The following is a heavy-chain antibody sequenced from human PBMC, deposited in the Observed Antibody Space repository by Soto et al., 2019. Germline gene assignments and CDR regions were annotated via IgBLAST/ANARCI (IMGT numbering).Heavy chain of an antibody. CDR2: INHSGST. CDR1: GGSFSDYY. V-gene: IGHV4-34*01. CDR3: ARGVPNSSSWTLEGDF. J-gene: IGHJ4*02. Sequence: QVQVQQWGAGLLKPSETLSLTCAVYGGSFSDYYWSWIRQTPGKGLEWIGEINHSGSTNYNPSLKSRVTISVDTSKNQFSLKLNSVTAADTAVYYCARGVPNSSSWTLEGDFWGQGTLVTVSS. D-gene: IGHD6-13*01.